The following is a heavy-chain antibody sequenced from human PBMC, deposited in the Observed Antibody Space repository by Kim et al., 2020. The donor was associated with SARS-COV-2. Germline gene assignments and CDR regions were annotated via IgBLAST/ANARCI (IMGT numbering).Heavy chain of an antibody. J-gene: IGHJ6*02. CDR2: IKSDSSTI. CDR3: ARDYDTLTGYRATNYYYFGMDV. V-gene: IGHV3-48*02. D-gene: IGHD3-9*01. CDR1: GFTFSSYS. Sequence: GGSLRLSCAASGFTFSSYSMHWVRQAPGKGLEWVSDIKSDSSTIYYSDSVKGRFTISRDNAENSLFLQMNSLRDEDTAVYHCARDYDTLTGYRATNYYYFGMDVWGHGTTVTVSS.